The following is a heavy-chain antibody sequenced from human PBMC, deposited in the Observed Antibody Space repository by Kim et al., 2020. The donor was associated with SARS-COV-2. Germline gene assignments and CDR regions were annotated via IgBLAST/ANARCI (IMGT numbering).Heavy chain of an antibody. CDR1: GFTFSSYA. V-gene: IGHV3-23*01. Sequence: GGSLRLSCAASGFTFSSYAMSWVRQAPGKGLEWVSAISGSGGSTYYADSVKGRFTISRDNSKNTLYLQMNSLRAEDTAVYYCAKDSMMATSTLPDYWGQGTLVTVSS. CDR3: AKDSMMATSTLPDY. D-gene: IGHD5-12*01. CDR2: ISGSGGST. J-gene: IGHJ4*02.